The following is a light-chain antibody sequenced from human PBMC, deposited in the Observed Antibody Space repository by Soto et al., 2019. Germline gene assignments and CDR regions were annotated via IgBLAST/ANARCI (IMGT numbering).Light chain of an antibody. Sequence: EMVVTQSPATLSVSPGERATLSCRASQSVASNLAWYQHKPGQAPRLLIYGASTRATGISDRFSGSGSGTEFTLTISSLQSEDFAVYYCQQYNRWTPWTFAQGTKVEIK. J-gene: IGKJ1*01. CDR2: GAS. V-gene: IGKV3-15*01. CDR3: QQYNRWTPWT. CDR1: QSVASN.